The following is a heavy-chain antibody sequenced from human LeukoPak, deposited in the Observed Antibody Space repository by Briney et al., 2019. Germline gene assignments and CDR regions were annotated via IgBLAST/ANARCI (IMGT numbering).Heavy chain of an antibody. V-gene: IGHV4-59*12. CDR1: GGSISSYY. J-gene: IGHJ2*01. Sequence: SETLSLTCTVSGGSISSYYWSWIRQPPGKGLEWIGYIYYSGSTNYNPSLKSRVTMSLDTSKNQFSLRLSSVTAADTAVYYCARGYCSSTSCYVGFDFWGRGTLVTVSS. D-gene: IGHD2-2*01. CDR3: ARGYCSSTSCYVGFDF. CDR2: IYYSGST.